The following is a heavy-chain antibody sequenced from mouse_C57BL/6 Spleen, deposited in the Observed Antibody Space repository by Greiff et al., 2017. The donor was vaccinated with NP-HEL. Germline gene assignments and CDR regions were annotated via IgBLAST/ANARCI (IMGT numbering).Heavy chain of an antibody. CDR3: ARRVYYDYGRTCFDY. CDR1: GYTFTSYW. CDR2: IHPNSGST. V-gene: IGHV1-64*01. Sequence: VQLQQPGAELVKPGASVKLSCKASGYTFTSYWMHWVKQRPGQGLEWIGMIHPNSGSTNYNEKFKSKATLTVDKSSSTAYMQLSSLTSEDSAVYYCARRVYYDYGRTCFDYWGQGTTLTVSS. D-gene: IGHD2-4*01. J-gene: IGHJ2*01.